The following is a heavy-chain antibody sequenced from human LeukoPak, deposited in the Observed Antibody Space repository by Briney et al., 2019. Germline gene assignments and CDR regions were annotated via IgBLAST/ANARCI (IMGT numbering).Heavy chain of an antibody. V-gene: IGHV3-21*01. CDR3: ARVGNFDY. CDR1: GFTFSSYS. CDR2: ISSSSSYI. Sequence: GGSLRLSCAASGFTFSSYSMNWVRQTPARGLEWVSSISSSSSYIYYADSVKGRFTISRDNAKNSLYLQMNSLRAEDTAVYYCARVGNFDYWGQGTLVTVSS. J-gene: IGHJ4*02.